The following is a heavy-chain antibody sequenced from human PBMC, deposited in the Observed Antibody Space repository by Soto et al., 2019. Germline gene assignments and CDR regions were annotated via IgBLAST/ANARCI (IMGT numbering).Heavy chain of an antibody. CDR3: ARWCPAHRYCSGGSCYQGTYYYYYYYMDV. CDR2: INSDGSST. CDR1: GFTFSSYW. D-gene: IGHD2-15*01. V-gene: IGHV3-74*01. Sequence: HPGGSLRLSCAASGFTFSSYWMHWVRQAPGKGLVWVSRINSDGSSTSYADSVKGRFTISRDNAKNTLYLQMNSLRAEDTAVYYCARWCPAHRYCSGGSCYQGTYYYYYYYMDVWGKGTTVTVSS. J-gene: IGHJ6*03.